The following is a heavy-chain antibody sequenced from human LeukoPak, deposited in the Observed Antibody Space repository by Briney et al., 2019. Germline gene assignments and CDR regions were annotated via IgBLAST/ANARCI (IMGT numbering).Heavy chain of an antibody. CDR2: ISGSGGRI. V-gene: IGHV3-23*01. J-gene: IGHJ4*02. CDR3: AKDQRSGSTDY. D-gene: IGHD3-10*01. Sequence: GGSLRLSCAASGFTFTTYAMRWVRQAPGKGLEWVSAISGSGGRINYADSVKGRFTISRDNSKNTLYLQMNSLRAEDTAVYYCAKDQRSGSTDYWGQGTLVTVSS. CDR1: GFTFTTYA.